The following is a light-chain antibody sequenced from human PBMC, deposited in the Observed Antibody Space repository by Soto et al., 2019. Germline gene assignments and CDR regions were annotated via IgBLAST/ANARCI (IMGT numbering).Light chain of an antibody. V-gene: IGKV1-8*01. Sequence: IRMTQSPSSFSASTGDRVTVTCRASQGISSYLAWYQQKPGKAPKLLIYAASTLQSGVPSRFSGSGSGTDFTLTISCLQSEDFATYYCQQYYSYPRAFGQGTKVEIK. CDR1: QGISSY. CDR2: AAS. J-gene: IGKJ1*01. CDR3: QQYYSYPRA.